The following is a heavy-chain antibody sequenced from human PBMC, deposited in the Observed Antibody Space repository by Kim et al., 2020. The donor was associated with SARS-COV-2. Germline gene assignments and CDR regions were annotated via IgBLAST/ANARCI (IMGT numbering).Heavy chain of an antibody. D-gene: IGHD6-19*01. V-gene: IGHV3-23*01. CDR3: AIRGAVAGTIDY. J-gene: IGHJ4*02. Sequence: YYATTVKGRFTISRDYSKNTLNLQMNDLRAEDTAVYDWAIRGAVAGTIDYWGQGTLVTVSS.